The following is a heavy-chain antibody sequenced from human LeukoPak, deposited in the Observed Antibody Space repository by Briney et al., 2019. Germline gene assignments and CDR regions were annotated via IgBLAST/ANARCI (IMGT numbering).Heavy chain of an antibody. D-gene: IGHD6-13*01. Sequence: LGGSLRLSCAASGFTFSTYWMSWVRQAPGKGLDWVANINQGGSETYYVDSVKGRFTISRDNAKNSLYLQMNSLRAEDTAVYYCARGLASAGRLFDYWGQGTLVTVSS. CDR2: INQGGSET. J-gene: IGHJ4*02. CDR1: GFTFSTYW. V-gene: IGHV3-7*04. CDR3: ARGLASAGRLFDY.